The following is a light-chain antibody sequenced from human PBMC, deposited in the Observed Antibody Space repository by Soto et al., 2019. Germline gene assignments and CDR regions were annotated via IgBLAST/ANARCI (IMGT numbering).Light chain of an antibody. CDR1: QGIRNH. CDR2: ATS. J-gene: IGKJ2*01. CDR3: LQHDSYPFA. V-gene: IGKV1-17*02. Sequence: DIQMTQSPSSLSASVGDRVTIACRASQGIRNHLGWFQQKPGEAPKRLIYATSTWETGVPSRFSGSGSETEFSLTISNLQPEDFAPYYCLQHDSYPFAFGQGTKLEI.